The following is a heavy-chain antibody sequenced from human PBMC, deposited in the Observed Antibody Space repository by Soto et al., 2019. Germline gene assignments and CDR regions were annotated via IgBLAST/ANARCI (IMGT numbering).Heavy chain of an antibody. CDR2: INSGGDTK. Sequence: PGGSLRLCCAASRFEFGSYAMNWVRQAPGKGLEWVSYINSGGDTKYYADSVKGRFTISRDNAWNSLYLQMNSLRAEDTAVYYCAREVYRGCSGGSCYLAYWGLGTLVTVSS. J-gene: IGHJ4*02. CDR1: RFEFGSYA. V-gene: IGHV3-48*01. CDR3: AREVYRGCSGGSCYLAY. D-gene: IGHD2-15*01.